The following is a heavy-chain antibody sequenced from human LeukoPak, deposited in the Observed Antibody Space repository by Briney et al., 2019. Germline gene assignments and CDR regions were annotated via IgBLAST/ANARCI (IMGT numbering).Heavy chain of an antibody. Sequence: SETLSLTCTVYGGSFSGYYWSWIRQPPGKGLEWIGEINHSGSTNYNPSLKSRVTISVDTSKNQFSLKLSSVTAADTAVYYCARDKDPYDAFDIWGQGTMVTVSS. J-gene: IGHJ3*02. CDR2: INHSGST. CDR3: ARDKDPYDAFDI. V-gene: IGHV4-34*01. CDR1: GGSFSGYY.